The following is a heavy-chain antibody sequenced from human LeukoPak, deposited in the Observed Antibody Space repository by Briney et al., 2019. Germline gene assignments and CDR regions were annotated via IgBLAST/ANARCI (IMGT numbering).Heavy chain of an antibody. V-gene: IGHV3-48*03. CDR2: ISASGSPI. Sequence: GGSLRLSCAASRFTFSTYEMNWVRQAPGKGLEWLSYISASGSPIYYADSVKGRFTISRDNAKNSLSLQMNSLRAEDTAVYYCATGGGGYSYGYSINWGQGTLVTVSS. CDR1: RFTFSTYE. D-gene: IGHD5-18*01. CDR3: ATGGGGYSYGYSIN. J-gene: IGHJ4*02.